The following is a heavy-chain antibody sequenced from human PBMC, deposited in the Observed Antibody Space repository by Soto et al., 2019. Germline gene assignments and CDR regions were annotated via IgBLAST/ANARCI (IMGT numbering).Heavy chain of an antibody. D-gene: IGHD2-8*02. CDR3: ARESVVLTGTISAFDH. Sequence: QLQLVQSGPQVQKPGSSVNFSCTASVGPFVRYTIYWVRQAPGQGIEWMGGILPVLGNTNVAQRFQDRLTCTSDESTGKAYLAFFMLRPEDTAVYYSARESVVLTGTISAFDHWGQGIMVTVSS. V-gene: IGHV1-69*16. CDR2: ILPVLGNT. J-gene: IGHJ4*02. CDR1: VGPFVRYT.